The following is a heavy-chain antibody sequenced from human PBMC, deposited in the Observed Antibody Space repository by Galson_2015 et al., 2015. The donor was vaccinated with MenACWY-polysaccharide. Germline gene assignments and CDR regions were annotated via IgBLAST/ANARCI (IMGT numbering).Heavy chain of an antibody. V-gene: IGHV1-8*01. CDR3: VRIIARKHTFVDS. Sequence: SVKVSCKASGYKFSSYDINWVRQASGQGLEWMGWMNPNSGNTGYAQKFQGRVTMTSNSAMTTAYMELSSLRSEDTAVYYCVRIIARKHTFVDSWGQGTLVSVS. J-gene: IGHJ4*02. D-gene: IGHD2-21*01. CDR1: GYKFSSYD. CDR2: MNPNSGNT.